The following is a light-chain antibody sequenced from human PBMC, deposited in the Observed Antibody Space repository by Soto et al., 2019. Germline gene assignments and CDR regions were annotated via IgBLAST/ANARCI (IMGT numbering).Light chain of an antibody. CDR1: QTIIRY. V-gene: IGKV1-39*01. Sequence: DIQMTQSPSSLSASVGDRVTITCRASQTIIRYLNWYQQKPGRAPNLLIYAASSLHTGVPSRFSASGAGTEFTLTISSLQPEDSATYACQQSYSTLFSFGPGTGVEIE. J-gene: IGKJ3*01. CDR2: AAS. CDR3: QQSYSTLFS.